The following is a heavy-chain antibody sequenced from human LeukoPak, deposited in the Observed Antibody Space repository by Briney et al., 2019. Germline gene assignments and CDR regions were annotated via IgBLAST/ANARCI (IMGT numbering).Heavy chain of an antibody. CDR3: ASTPLGY. J-gene: IGHJ4*02. CDR2: ISVYNGDT. V-gene: IGHV1-18*01. Sequence: ASVKVSCKASGYTFTQYGISWVRQAPGQGLEWMGWISVYNGDTNYAQKFQGRVTMTTDASTSTAYMELRSLRSDDTAVYYCASTPLGYWGQGTLVSVSS. CDR1: GYTFTQYG.